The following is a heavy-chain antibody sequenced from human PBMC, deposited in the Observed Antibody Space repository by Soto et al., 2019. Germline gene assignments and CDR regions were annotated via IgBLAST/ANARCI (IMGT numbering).Heavy chain of an antibody. CDR2: ISGSGGST. CDR1: GFTFSSHA. V-gene: IGHV3-23*01. CDR3: AKGLCGGDCYPIYYYYGMDV. Sequence: GGSLRLSCAASGFTFSSHAMSWVRQAPGKGLEWVSAISGSGGSTYYADSVKGRFTISRDNSKNTLYLQMNSLRAEDTAVYYCAKGLCGGDCYPIYYYYGMDVWGQGTTVTVSS. D-gene: IGHD2-21*02. J-gene: IGHJ6*02.